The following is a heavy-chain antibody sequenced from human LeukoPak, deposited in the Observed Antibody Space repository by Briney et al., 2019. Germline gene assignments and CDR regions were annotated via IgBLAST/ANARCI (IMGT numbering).Heavy chain of an antibody. V-gene: IGHV3-64D*06. D-gene: IGHD3-10*01. Sequence: GGSLRLSCSASGFTFSSYAMHWVRQAPGKGLEYVSAISPNGGSTYYADSVKGRFSISRDNSKNTLYLQMSSLRAEDTAVYYCAREGYYGSGSPPSLYFDYWGQGTLVTVSS. CDR2: ISPNGGST. CDR3: AREGYYGSGSPPSLYFDY. J-gene: IGHJ4*02. CDR1: GFTFSSYA.